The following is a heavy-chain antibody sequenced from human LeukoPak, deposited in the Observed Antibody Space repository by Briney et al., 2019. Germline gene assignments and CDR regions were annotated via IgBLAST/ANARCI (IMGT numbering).Heavy chain of an antibody. J-gene: IGHJ4*02. D-gene: IGHD1-26*01. CDR1: GYKFTTYW. CDR3: AKHVASGSWSFDF. CDR2: IYPGDSDT. V-gene: IGHV5-51*01. Sequence: GESLKIPCKASGYKFTTYWIGWVRQMPGKGLEWMGIIYPGDSDTRYSPSFQGQVTISADKSITTAYLQWNSLKTSDTAMYYCAKHVASGSWSFDFWGQGTLVTVSS.